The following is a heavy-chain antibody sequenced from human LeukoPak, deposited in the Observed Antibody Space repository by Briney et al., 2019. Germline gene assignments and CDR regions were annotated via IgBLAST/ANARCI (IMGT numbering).Heavy chain of an antibody. D-gene: IGHD3-10*01. Sequence: SVKVSCKASGGTFSSYAISWVRQAPGQGLEWMGGIIPIFGTANYAQKFQGRVTITADKSTSTAYMELSSLRSEDTAVYYCARSSTMVRGVIIATWDVWGKGTTVTVSS. CDR3: ARSSTMVRGVIIATWDV. CDR1: GGTFSSYA. CDR2: IIPIFGTA. J-gene: IGHJ6*04. V-gene: IGHV1-69*06.